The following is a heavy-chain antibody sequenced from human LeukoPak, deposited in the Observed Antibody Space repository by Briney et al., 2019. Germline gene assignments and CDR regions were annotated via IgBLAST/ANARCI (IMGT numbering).Heavy chain of an antibody. J-gene: IGHJ6*02. Sequence: SETLSLTCTVSGGSISSYYWSWIRQPAGKGLEWIGRIYTSGSTNYNPSLKSRVTISVDTSKNQFSLKLSSVTAADTAVYYCARDRVDNIGYYYGMDVWGQGTTVTVSS. V-gene: IGHV4-4*07. CDR1: GGSISSYY. CDR3: ARDRVDNIGYYYGMDV. CDR2: IYTSGST. D-gene: IGHD5-12*01.